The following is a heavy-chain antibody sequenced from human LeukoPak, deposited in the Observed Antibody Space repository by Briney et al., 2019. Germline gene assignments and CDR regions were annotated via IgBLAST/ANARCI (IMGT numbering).Heavy chain of an antibody. J-gene: IGHJ5*02. Sequence: GGSLKLSCAASGFTFKSYAMSWVRQAPGRGLEWVSGISGSGDSTYYADSVKGRFTISRDNSKNTLYLQMNSLRAEDTALYYCAKGHLAVASWGQGSLGTVSS. CDR1: GFTFKSYA. V-gene: IGHV3-23*01. D-gene: IGHD6-19*01. CDR3: AKGHLAVAS. CDR2: ISGSGDST.